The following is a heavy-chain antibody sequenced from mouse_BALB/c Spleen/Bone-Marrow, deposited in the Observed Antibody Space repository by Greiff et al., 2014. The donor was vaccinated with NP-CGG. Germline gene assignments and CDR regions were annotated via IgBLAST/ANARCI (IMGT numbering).Heavy chain of an antibody. CDR3: AFITTVVECYFDY. CDR2: IDPAYGNS. V-gene: IGHV14-3*02. CDR1: GFNIKDTY. J-gene: IGHJ2*01. Sequence: EVQLQQSGAELVKPGASVKLSCTASGFNIKDTYMHWVKQRPEQGLEWIGRIDPAYGNSKYDPKFQGKATLTADTSSNTAYLQLSSLTSEDTAVYYGAFITTVVECYFDYWGQGTTLTVSS. D-gene: IGHD1-1*01.